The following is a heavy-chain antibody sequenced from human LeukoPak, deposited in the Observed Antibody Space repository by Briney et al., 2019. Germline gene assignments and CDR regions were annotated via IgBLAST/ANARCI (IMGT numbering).Heavy chain of an antibody. J-gene: IGHJ4*02. D-gene: IGHD5-24*01. CDR2: IIPIFGTA. CDR3: ARAIVEMATMGGY. CDR1: GGTFSSYA. Sequence: SVKVSCKASGGTFSSYAISWVRQAPGQGLEWMGGIIPIFGTANYAQKFQGRVTITADESTGTAYMELSSLRSEDTAVYYCARAIVEMATMGGYWGQGTLVTVSS. V-gene: IGHV1-69*13.